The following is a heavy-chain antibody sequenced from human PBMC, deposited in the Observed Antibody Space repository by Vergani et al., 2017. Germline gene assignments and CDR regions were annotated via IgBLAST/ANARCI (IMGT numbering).Heavy chain of an antibody. CDR1: GYTFSNYY. D-gene: IGHD3-3*01. CDR3: ARHTSTIFGVVPDAFDI. CDR2: INPSGGHT. V-gene: IGHV1-46*01. Sequence: QVQVVQSGAEVKKSGASVKVSCKTSGYTFSNYYMHWVRQAPGQGLEWMGIINPSGGHTNYAQKFQGRVTMTRDTSTSTVYMELSSLRSEDTAIYYCARHTSTIFGVVPDAFDIWGQGTMVTVSS. J-gene: IGHJ3*02.